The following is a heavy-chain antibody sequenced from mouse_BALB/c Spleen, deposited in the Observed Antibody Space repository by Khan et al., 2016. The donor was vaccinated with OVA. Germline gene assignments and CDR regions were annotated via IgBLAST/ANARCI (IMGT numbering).Heavy chain of an antibody. CDR2: ISYSGVT. CDR3: ARGNYYGYYVDY. V-gene: IGHV3-2*02. Sequence: VQLQESGPGLVKPSQSLSLTCTVTGYSITSGYAWNWIRQFPGNKLEWMGYISYSGVTSYTPSLKSRISITRDTSKNQFFLQLNPVTTEDTATYYCARGNYYGYYVDYWGQGTTLTVSS. CDR1: GYSITSGYA. J-gene: IGHJ2*01. D-gene: IGHD1-1*01.